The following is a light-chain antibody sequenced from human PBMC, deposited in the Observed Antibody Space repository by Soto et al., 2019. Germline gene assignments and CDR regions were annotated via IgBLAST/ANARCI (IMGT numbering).Light chain of an antibody. CDR3: SSYTGSGTPCV. CDR1: SSDVGGYNY. CDR2: EVS. Sequence: QSVLTQPASVSGSPGQSLTISCTGTSSDVGGYNYVSWYQQHPGKAPKLMIYEVSNRPSGVSNRFSGSKSGNTASLTISGIQAEEEADYYCSSYTGSGTPCVFGTRSQVTV. J-gene: IGLJ1*01. V-gene: IGLV2-14*01.